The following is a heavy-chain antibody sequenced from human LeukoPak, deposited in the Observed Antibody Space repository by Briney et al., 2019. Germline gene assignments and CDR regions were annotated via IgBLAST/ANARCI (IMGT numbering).Heavy chain of an antibody. Sequence: GGSLRLSCAASGFTFSSYGMHWVRQAPGKGLEGVAFIRYDGSNKYYADSVKGRFTISRDNSKNTLYLQMNSLRAEDTAVYYCAKGKWELRSGVYWGQGTLVTVSS. CDR2: IRYDGSNK. D-gene: IGHD1-26*01. CDR3: AKGKWELRSGVY. CDR1: GFTFSSYG. J-gene: IGHJ4*02. V-gene: IGHV3-30*02.